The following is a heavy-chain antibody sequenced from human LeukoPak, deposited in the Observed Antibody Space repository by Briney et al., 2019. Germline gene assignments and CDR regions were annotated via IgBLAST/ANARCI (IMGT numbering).Heavy chain of an antibody. V-gene: IGHV3-48*01. J-gene: IGHJ4*02. D-gene: IGHD5-24*01. Sequence: PGGSLRLFCAASGFTFSSYAMSWVRQAPGKGLEWISYIGIDSGNTNYADSVKGRFTISGDKAKNSLYPQMNSLRVEDTAVYYCARDYKYAFDNWGQGTLVTVSS. CDR2: IGIDSGNT. CDR1: GFTFSSYA. CDR3: ARDYKYAFDN.